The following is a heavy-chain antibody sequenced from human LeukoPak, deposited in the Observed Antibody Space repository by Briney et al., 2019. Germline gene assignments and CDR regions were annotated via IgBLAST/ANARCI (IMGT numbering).Heavy chain of an antibody. Sequence: SETLSLTCAVSGASMNDYYRSWIRQTPGKGLEWIGHVHHSFSSNFSPSLKSRVTMSMDTSKSQFPLRVTSVTAADTAVYYCACYSVLGRTFDCWGQGTQVTVSS. CDR3: ACYSVLGRTFDC. D-gene: IGHD4-11*01. CDR2: VHHSFSS. V-gene: IGHV4-59*01. J-gene: IGHJ4*02. CDR1: GASMNDYY.